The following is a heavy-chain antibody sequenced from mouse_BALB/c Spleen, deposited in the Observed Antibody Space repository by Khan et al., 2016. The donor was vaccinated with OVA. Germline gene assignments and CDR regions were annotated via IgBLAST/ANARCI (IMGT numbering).Heavy chain of an antibody. CDR1: GYSITSGYY. D-gene: IGHD3-1*01. Sequence: EVQLQESGPGLVKPSQSLSLTCSVTGYSITSGYYWNWIRQFPGNKLEWMGYISYDGSDNCNPSLKNRFSITRDTSKNQFFLKLKFVTTEDTATYYCARGARATYYFDYWGQGTSLTVSS. CDR3: ARGARATYYFDY. J-gene: IGHJ2*03. V-gene: IGHV3-6*02. CDR2: ISYDGSD.